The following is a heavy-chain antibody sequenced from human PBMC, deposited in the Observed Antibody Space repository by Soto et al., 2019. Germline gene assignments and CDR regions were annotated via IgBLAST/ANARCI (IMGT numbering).Heavy chain of an antibody. Sequence: QVTLKESGPVLLRPTETLTLTCTVAGFSLSDSRLGVSWIRQPPGKALEWVAHIFSGDDRSYSPSLRSRLTISKDPSIRQVVLTLTNVDPSDTATDYCVLIDVTRGWLYDFEHWGRGTPVTVSP. CDR3: VLIDVTRGWLYDFEH. D-gene: IGHD3-10*01. J-gene: IGHJ5*02. CDR1: GFSLSDSRLG. V-gene: IGHV2-26*01. CDR2: IFSGDDR.